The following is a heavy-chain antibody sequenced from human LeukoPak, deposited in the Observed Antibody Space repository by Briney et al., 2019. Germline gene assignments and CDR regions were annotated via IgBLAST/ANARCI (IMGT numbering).Heavy chain of an antibody. V-gene: IGHV3-53*01. CDR3: AGTIVGKWAIDY. CDR1: GFTVSRNY. Sequence: GGSLRLSCAASGFTVSRNYMTWVRQAPGKGLEWVSVMYSGVSTYYADSVKGRFTVSRDNSKNTLYLQMNSLRAEDTAVYYCAGTIVGKWAIDYWGQGTLVTVSS. J-gene: IGHJ4*02. D-gene: IGHD3-22*01. CDR2: MYSGVST.